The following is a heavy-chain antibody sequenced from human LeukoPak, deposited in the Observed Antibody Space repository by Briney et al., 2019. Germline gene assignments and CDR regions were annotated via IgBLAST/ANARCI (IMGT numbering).Heavy chain of an antibody. J-gene: IGHJ4*01. D-gene: IGHD5/OR15-5a*01. Sequence: PGGSLRLSCAASGFTFSSYAMHWVRQAPGKGLEWVAVISYDGSNKYYADSVKGRFTISRDNSKNTLYLQMNSLRAEDTAVYYCARALNVDDFDYWGHGTLVTVSS. CDR3: ARALNVDDFDY. V-gene: IGHV3-30*04. CDR1: GFTFSSYA. CDR2: ISYDGSNK.